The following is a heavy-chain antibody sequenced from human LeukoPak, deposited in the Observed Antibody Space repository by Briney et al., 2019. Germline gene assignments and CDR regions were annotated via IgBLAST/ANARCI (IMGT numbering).Heavy chain of an antibody. CDR3: AKVKAGDSSGYYYRYYYGMDV. CDR1: GFTFSIYA. CDR2: ISGSGGST. J-gene: IGHJ6*02. Sequence: GGSLRLSCAASGFTFSIYAMSWVRQAPGKGLECVSAISGSGGSTYYADSVKGRFTISRDNSKNTLYLQMNSLRAEDTAVYYCAKVKAGDSSGYYYRYYYGMDVWGQGTTVTVSS. D-gene: IGHD3-22*01. V-gene: IGHV3-23*01.